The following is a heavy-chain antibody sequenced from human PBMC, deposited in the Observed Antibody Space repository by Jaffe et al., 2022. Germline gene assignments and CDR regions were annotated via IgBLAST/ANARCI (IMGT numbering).Heavy chain of an antibody. CDR1: GFTFSSYA. D-gene: IGHD3-3*01. V-gene: IGHV3-23*01. CDR3: AKPKTNYDFWSGYHTYYFDY. J-gene: IGHJ4*02. Sequence: EVQLLESGGGLVQPGGSLRLSCAASGFTFSSYAMSWVRQAPGKGLEWVSAISGSGGSTYYADSVKGRFTISRDNSKNTLYLQMNSLRAEDTAVYYCAKPKTNYDFWSGYHTYYFDYWGQGTLVTVSS. CDR2: ISGSGGST.